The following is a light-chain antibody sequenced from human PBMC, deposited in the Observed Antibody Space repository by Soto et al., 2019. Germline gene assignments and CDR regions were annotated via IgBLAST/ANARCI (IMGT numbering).Light chain of an antibody. CDR1: QSISNW. J-gene: IGKJ4*01. Sequence: DIQMTQSPSTLSASVGDRVTITSRASQSISNWLAWYQQKPGKAPKYLIYKASNLQSGFPSRFSGSGSGTEFTLSISSLQPDDFATYYCQQYESYPLAFGGGTRVDIK. V-gene: IGKV1-5*03. CDR3: QQYESYPLA. CDR2: KAS.